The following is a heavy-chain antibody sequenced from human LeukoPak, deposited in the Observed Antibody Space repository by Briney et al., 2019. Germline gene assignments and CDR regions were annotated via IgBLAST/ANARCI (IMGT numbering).Heavy chain of an antibody. CDR1: GLTFSSYG. CDR2: IWYDGSNK. J-gene: IGHJ4*02. CDR3: ARDPGPPYGCTNGVCFFDY. V-gene: IGHV3-33*01. D-gene: IGHD2-8*01. Sequence: PGGSLRLSCAASGLTFSSYGMHWVRQAPGKGLEWVAVIWYDGSNKYYADSVKGRFTISRDNSKNTLYLQMNSLRAEDTAVYYCARDPGPPYGCTNGVCFFDYWGQGTLVTVSS.